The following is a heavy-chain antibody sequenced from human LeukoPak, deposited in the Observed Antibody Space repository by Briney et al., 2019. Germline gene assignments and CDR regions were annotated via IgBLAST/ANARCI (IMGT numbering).Heavy chain of an antibody. Sequence: PGGSLRLSCAASGFTFSDYYMSWIRQAPGKGLEWVSYISSSGSTIYYADSVKGRFTISRDNAKNSLYLQMNSLRAEDTAVYYCARRYDIGHYYYYMDVWGKGTTVTVSS. D-gene: IGHD3-9*01. CDR2: ISSSGSTI. J-gene: IGHJ6*03. CDR3: ARRYDIGHYYYYMDV. CDR1: GFTFSDYY. V-gene: IGHV3-11*01.